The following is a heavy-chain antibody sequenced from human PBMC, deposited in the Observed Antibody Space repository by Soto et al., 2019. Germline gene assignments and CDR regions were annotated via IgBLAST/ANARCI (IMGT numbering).Heavy chain of an antibody. CDR1: GFTFSPYG. V-gene: IGHV3-33*01. Sequence: GGSLRLSCAASGFTFSPYGMHWVRQAPGKGLEWVAVIWYDGSNKNYADSVKGRFTISRDNSKNTLYLKMNSLRAEDTAVYYCARAAIVVVPAAIDSYGMDVWGQGTTVTVSS. J-gene: IGHJ6*02. D-gene: IGHD2-2*01. CDR3: ARAAIVVVPAAIDSYGMDV. CDR2: IWYDGSNK.